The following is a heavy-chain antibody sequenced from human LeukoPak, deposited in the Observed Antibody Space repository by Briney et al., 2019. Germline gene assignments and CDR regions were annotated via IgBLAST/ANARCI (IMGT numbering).Heavy chain of an antibody. Sequence: GGALRLSCAASGFTFSNYYMTWIRQAPGMGVKWVSYISSSGSYTNYADSVKGRFTISRENAKNSLYVQMNSQREEDTAVYYCARRGYSSSWYTSSPPTGDFDYWGQGTLVTVSS. CDR2: ISSSGSYT. CDR1: GFTFSNYY. CDR3: ARRGYSSSWYTSSPPTGDFDY. J-gene: IGHJ4*02. D-gene: IGHD6-13*01. V-gene: IGHV3-11*03.